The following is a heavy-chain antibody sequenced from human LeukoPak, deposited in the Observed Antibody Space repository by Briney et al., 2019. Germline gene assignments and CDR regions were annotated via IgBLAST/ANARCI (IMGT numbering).Heavy chain of an antibody. CDR2: IYYSGST. CDR3: ARDLGYSYGRNWFDP. CDR1: GDSISSGGYY. D-gene: IGHD5-18*01. V-gene: IGHV4-31*03. Sequence: PSETLSLSCTVSGDSISSGGYYWSWIRQHPGKGLEWIGYIYYSGSTYYNPSLKSRVTISVDTSKNQFSLKLSSVTAADTAVYYCARDLGYSYGRNWFDPWGQGTLVTVSS. J-gene: IGHJ5*02.